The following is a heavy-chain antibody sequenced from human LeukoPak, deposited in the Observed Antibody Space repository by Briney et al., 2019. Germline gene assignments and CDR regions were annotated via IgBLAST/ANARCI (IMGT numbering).Heavy chain of an antibody. D-gene: IGHD1-26*01. J-gene: IGHJ2*01. CDR3: ASKMRGMSYWYFDL. CDR2: IYNSPYN. V-gene: IGHV4-59*08. CDR1: GDSINRYY. Sequence: PSETLSLTCSVSGDSINRYYWSCIRHSPGKALEWIGSIYNSPYNNYNPSLKSRVTISADTSRNQISLDLISVTAADTALYYCASKMRGMSYWYFDLWGRGTLVTVSS.